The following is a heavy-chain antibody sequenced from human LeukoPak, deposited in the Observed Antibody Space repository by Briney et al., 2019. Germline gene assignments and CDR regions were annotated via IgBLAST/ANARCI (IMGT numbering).Heavy chain of an antibody. Sequence: SVKVSCKVSGGTFSSYTISWVRQAPGQGLEWMGRIIPILGIANYAQKFQGRVTITADKSTSTAHMELSSLRPEDTAVYYCAGGDHGKPNRLDYWGQGTLVTVSS. CDR1: GGTFSSYT. D-gene: IGHD4/OR15-4a*01. J-gene: IGHJ4*02. CDR3: AGGDHGKPNRLDY. V-gene: IGHV1-69*02. CDR2: IIPILGIA.